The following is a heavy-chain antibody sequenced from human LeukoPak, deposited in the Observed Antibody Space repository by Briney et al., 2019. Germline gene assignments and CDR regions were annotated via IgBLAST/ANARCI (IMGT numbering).Heavy chain of an antibody. Sequence: GGSLRLSCAASGFTVSNNYMSWVRQAPGKGLEWVSVIYSGGSTYYADSVKGRFTISRDNSKNTLYLQMNSLRAEDTAVYYCARGQELDGYNDLDYWGQGTLVTVSS. CDR1: GFTVSNNY. D-gene: IGHD5-24*01. CDR3: ARGQELDGYNDLDY. CDR2: IYSGGST. V-gene: IGHV3-53*01. J-gene: IGHJ4*02.